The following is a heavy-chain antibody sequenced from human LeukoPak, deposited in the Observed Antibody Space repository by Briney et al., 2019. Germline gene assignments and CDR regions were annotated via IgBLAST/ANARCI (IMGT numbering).Heavy chain of an antibody. Sequence: GGSLRLSCAASGFTFDDYAMHWVRQAPGKGPEWVSGISWNSGSIGYADSVKGRFTISRDNAKNSLYLQMNSLRAEDTALYYCAKAYTIFGVVSPFDPWGQGTLVTVSS. J-gene: IGHJ5*02. V-gene: IGHV3-9*01. D-gene: IGHD3-3*01. CDR1: GFTFDDYA. CDR3: AKAYTIFGVVSPFDP. CDR2: ISWNSGSI.